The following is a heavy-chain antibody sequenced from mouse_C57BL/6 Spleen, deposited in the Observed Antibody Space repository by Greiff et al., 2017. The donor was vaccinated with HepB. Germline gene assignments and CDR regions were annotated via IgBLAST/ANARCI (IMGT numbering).Heavy chain of an antibody. CDR3: ARWGAQASYYFDY. V-gene: IGHV1-26*01. J-gene: IGHJ2*01. Sequence: VQLQQSGPELVKPGASVKISCKASGYTFTDYYMNWVKQSHGKSLEWIGDINPNNGGTSYNQKFKGKATLTVDKSSSTAYMELRSLTSEDSAVYYCARWGAQASYYFDYWGQGTTLTVSS. CDR2: INPNNGGT. D-gene: IGHD3-2*02. CDR1: GYTFTDYY.